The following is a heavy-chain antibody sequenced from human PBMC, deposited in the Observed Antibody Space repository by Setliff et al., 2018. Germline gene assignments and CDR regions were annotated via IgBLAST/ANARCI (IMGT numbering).Heavy chain of an antibody. CDR3: ARHYGGGYKHFDY. J-gene: IGHJ4*02. V-gene: IGHV4-39*01. CDR1: GGSISSPSYF. Sequence: SETLSLTCTVSGGSISSPSYFWGWVRQPPGKEMEWIATIYYSGSSYYNPSLKSRLTISVDTSKNLFSLKLSSVTTADTAVYYCARHYGGGYKHFDYWGQGTLGTSPQ. CDR2: IYYSGSS. D-gene: IGHD5-12*01.